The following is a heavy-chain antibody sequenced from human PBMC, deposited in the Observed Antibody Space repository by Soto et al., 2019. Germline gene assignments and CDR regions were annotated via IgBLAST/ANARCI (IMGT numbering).Heavy chain of an antibody. V-gene: IGHV3-30*18. CDR3: AKDRIQLWSFFDY. D-gene: IGHD5-18*01. CDR1: GFTFSSYG. Sequence: GGSLRLSCAASGFTFSSYGMHWVRQAPGKGLEWVAVISYDGSNKYYADSVKGRFTISRDNSKNTLYLQMNSLRAEDTAVYYCAKDRIQLWSFFDYWGQGTLVTVS. J-gene: IGHJ4*02. CDR2: ISYDGSNK.